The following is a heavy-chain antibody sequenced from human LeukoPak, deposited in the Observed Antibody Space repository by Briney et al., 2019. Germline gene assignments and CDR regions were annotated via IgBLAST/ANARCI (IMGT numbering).Heavy chain of an antibody. CDR1: GFTFSSYG. CDR2: IWYDGSNK. V-gene: IGHV3-33*01. J-gene: IGHJ5*02. CDR3: CAPGVAGTVA. Sequence: GGSLRLTCAAYGFTFSSYGMHWVRQAPGKGLEWAAVIWYDGSNKYYADSVKGRFTISRDNSKNTLYLQMNSLRAEDTAVYYCCAPGVAGTVAWGQGTLVTVSS. D-gene: IGHD6-19*01.